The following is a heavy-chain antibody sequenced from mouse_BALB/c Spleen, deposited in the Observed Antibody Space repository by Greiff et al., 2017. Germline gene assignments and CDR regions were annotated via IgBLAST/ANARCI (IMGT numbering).Heavy chain of an antibody. CDR1: GFTFSSFG. Sequence: EVHLVESGGGLVQPGGSRKLSCAASGFTFSSFGMHWVRQAPEKGLEWVAYISSGSSTIYYADTVKGRFTISRDNPKNTLFLQMTSLRSEDTAMYYCARSKRYGNYAMDYWGQGTSVTVSS. J-gene: IGHJ4*01. V-gene: IGHV5-17*02. CDR3: ARSKRYGNYAMDY. CDR2: ISSGSSTI. D-gene: IGHD2-10*02.